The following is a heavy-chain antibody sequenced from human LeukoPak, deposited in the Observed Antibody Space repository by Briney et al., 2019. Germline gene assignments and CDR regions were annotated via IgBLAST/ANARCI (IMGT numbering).Heavy chain of an antibody. V-gene: IGHV4-30-4*01. CDR2: IYYSGST. CDR1: GGSISSGDYY. J-gene: IGHJ4*02. CDR3: ASNPFYSSGWQIDY. Sequence: SETLSLTCTVSGGSISSGDYYWRWLRQPPGKGLEWIGYIYYSGSTYYNPSLKSRVTISVDTSKNQFSLKLSSVTAADTAVYNCASNPFYSSGWQIDYWGQGTLVTVSS. D-gene: IGHD6-19*01.